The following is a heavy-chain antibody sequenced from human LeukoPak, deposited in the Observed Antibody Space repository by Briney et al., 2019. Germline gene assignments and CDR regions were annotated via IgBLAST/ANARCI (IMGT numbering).Heavy chain of an antibody. CDR3: ARSYPGDYVSPYFFDY. CDR2: INHSGST. Sequence: PSETLSLTCTVSGGSISSYYWSWIRQPPGKGLEWIGEINHSGSTNYNPSLKSRVTISVDTSKKQFSLKLNSVTAADTAVYYCARSYPGDYVSPYFFDYWGLGTLVTVSS. V-gene: IGHV4-34*01. CDR1: GGSISSYY. J-gene: IGHJ4*02. D-gene: IGHD4-17*01.